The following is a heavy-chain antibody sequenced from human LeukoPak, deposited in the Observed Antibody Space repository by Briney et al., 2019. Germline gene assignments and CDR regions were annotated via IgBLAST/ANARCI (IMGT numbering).Heavy chain of an antibody. Sequence: GGSLRLSCAASGFTFNNCAMTWARQAPGKGLEWVSSITASGGSTYYADSVKGRFTISRDNSKNTVYLQVNSLRAKDTALYYCAKDEALATWNYWGQGTLVTVSS. J-gene: IGHJ4*02. V-gene: IGHV3-23*01. D-gene: IGHD5-24*01. CDR3: AKDEALATWNY. CDR2: ITASGGST. CDR1: GFTFNNCA.